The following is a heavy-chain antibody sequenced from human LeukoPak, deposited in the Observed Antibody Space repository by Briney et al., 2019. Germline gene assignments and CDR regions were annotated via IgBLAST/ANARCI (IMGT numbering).Heavy chain of an antibody. CDR2: ISAYNGNT. V-gene: IGHV1-18*01. Sequence: GASVKVSCKASGYTFTSYGIIWVRQAPGQGLEWMGWISAYNGNTNYAQKLQGRVTMTTDTSTSTAYMELRSLRSDDTAVYYCARDPGRGYSYGTIFDYWGQGTLVTVSS. CDR3: ARDPGRGYSYGTIFDY. J-gene: IGHJ4*02. CDR1: GYTFTSYG. D-gene: IGHD5-18*01.